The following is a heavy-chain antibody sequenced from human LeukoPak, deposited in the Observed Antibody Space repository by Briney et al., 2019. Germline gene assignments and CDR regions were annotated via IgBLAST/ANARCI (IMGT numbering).Heavy chain of an antibody. V-gene: IGHV4-61*05. J-gene: IGHJ4*02. CDR1: GGSISSSSYY. Sequence: SETLSLTCTVSGGSISSSSYYWSWIRQPPGKGLEWIGYIYYSGSTNYNPSLKSRVTISVDTSKNQFSLKLSSVTAADTAVYYCARQGCTGGSCWYFDYWGQGTLVTVSS. CDR3: ARQGCTGGSCWYFDY. D-gene: IGHD2-15*01. CDR2: IYYSGST.